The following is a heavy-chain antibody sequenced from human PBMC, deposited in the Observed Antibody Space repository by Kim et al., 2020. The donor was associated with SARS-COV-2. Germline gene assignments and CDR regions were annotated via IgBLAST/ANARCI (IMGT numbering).Heavy chain of an antibody. V-gene: IGHV1-18*01. CDR2: ISAYNGNT. CDR3: ARWFDFGYGSGSYYPVDY. CDR1: GYTFTTYG. D-gene: IGHD3-10*01. Sequence: ASVKVSCKASGYTFTTYGISWVRQVPGQGLEWMGWISAYNGNTNNAQKVQGRVTMTTDTSTSTAYMELRSLRTDDTAVYYCARWFDFGYGSGSYYPVDYWGQGTLVTVSS. J-gene: IGHJ4*02.